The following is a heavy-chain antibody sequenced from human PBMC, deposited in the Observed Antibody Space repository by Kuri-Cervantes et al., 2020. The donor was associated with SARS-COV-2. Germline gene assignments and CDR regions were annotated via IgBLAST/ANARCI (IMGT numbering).Heavy chain of an antibody. V-gene: IGHV5-51*01. J-gene: IGHJ5*02. CDR1: GYSFTSYW. CDR2: IYPGDSDT. D-gene: IGHD3-9*01. Sequence: GFLRLSCKGSGYSFTSYWIGWVRQMPGKGLEWMGIIYPGDSDTRYRPSFQGQVTISADNSISTAYLQWSSLKASDTAMYYCERVIYPDILTGYPIGGFDPWGQGTLVTVSS. CDR3: ERVIYPDILTGYPIGGFDP.